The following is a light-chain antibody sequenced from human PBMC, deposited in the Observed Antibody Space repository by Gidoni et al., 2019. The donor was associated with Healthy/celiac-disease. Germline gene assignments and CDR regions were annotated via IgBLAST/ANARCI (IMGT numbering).Light chain of an antibody. CDR1: SSDVGGDNY. CDR2: EVS. J-gene: IGLJ1*01. Sequence: QSALTQPPPASGSPGQTVTVSCTGTSSDVGGDNYVSWYQQHPGKAPKLRIYEVSTRPSGVPDRFSGSRSGDTASLTVSWLRAEDEADYCCSSYAGSNNFVFGAGTTVTVL. CDR3: SSYAGSNNFV. V-gene: IGLV2-8*01.